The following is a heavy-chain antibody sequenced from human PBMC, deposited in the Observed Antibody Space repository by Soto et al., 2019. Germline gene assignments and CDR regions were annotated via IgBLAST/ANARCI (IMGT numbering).Heavy chain of an antibody. Sequence: QLQLQESGPGLVKPSETLSLTCTVSGGSISSSSYYWGWIRQPPGKGLEWIGSIYYSGSTYYNPSLQSRVTISVDTSKNQFSLKLSSVTAADTAVYYCATRDSSGYYPYYFDYWGQGTLVTVSS. CDR2: IYYSGST. V-gene: IGHV4-39*01. J-gene: IGHJ4*02. CDR1: GGSISSSSYY. CDR3: ATRDSSGYYPYYFDY. D-gene: IGHD3-22*01.